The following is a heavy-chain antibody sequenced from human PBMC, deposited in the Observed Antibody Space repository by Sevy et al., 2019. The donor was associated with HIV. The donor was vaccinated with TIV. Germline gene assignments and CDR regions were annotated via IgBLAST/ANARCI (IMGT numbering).Heavy chain of an antibody. CDR3: ARLVSCGGDCYYLDS. D-gene: IGHD2-21*02. Sequence: GGSLRLSCAASGFTFSNYDMHWVRQAPGKGLDWVAVISHDERYKNYAESVKVRFTISRDNFKNTLFLQMDSLGPEDTALYFCARLVSCGGDCYYLDSWGQGALVTVSS. CDR2: ISHDERYK. CDR1: GFTFSNYD. V-gene: IGHV3-30*04. J-gene: IGHJ4*02.